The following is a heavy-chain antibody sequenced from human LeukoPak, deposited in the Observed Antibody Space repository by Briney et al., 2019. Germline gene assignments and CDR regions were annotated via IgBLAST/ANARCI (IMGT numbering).Heavy chain of an antibody. CDR2: IKQDGSEK. V-gene: IGHV3-7*01. J-gene: IGHJ3*02. D-gene: IGHD4-17*01. CDR1: GFIFSSYW. Sequence: GGSLRLSCAASGFIFSSYWMSWVRQAPGKGLEWVANIKQDGSEKYYVDSVKGRFTISRDNAKNSLYLQMNSLRAEDTAVYYCASRTYGDLDAFDIWGQGTMVTVSS. CDR3: ASRTYGDLDAFDI.